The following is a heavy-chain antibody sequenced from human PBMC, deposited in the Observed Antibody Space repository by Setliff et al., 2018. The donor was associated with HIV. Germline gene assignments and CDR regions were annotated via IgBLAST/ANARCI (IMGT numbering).Heavy chain of an antibody. D-gene: IGHD3-22*01. CDR3: ASARGANSDGYDSFDI. V-gene: IGHV3-53*01. CDR2: IYSGGST. CDR1: GFTVSSNY. Sequence: PGGSLRLSCAASGFTVSSNYMSWVRQAPGKGLEWVSVIYSGGSTYYADSVKGRFTISRDNSKNTLDLQMNSLRAEDTALYYCASARGANSDGYDSFDIWGHETMVTVSS. J-gene: IGHJ3*02.